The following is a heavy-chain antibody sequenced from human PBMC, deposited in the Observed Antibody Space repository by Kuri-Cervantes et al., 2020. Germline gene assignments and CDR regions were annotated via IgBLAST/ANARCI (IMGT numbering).Heavy chain of an antibody. J-gene: IGHJ3*02. V-gene: IGHV3-7*01. CDR2: IKQDGSEK. D-gene: IGHD2-15*01. CDR3: AREYVVVVIDAFDI. CDR1: GFTLSTYW. Sequence: GESLKISCGASGFTLSTYWMTWVRQAPGKGLEWVANIKQDGSEKYYVDSVKGRFTISRDNAKNSLYLQMNALRAEDTAVYYCAREYVVVVIDAFDIWGQGTMVTVSS.